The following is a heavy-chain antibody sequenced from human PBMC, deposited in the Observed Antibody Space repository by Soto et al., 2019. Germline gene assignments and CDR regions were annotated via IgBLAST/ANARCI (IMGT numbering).Heavy chain of an antibody. V-gene: IGHV3-30*18. J-gene: IGHJ3*01. CDR2: ISNDGSDK. Sequence: GGSLRLSCAASGFTFNNYGMHWVRQAPGKGLEWVAVISNDGSDKYYADSVKGRLTISRDNSKDTLYLQMNSLRAEDTAVYYCAKDQGIAASHGIDWGQGPMVTVSS. CDR3: AKDQGIAASHGID. CDR1: GFTFNNYG. D-gene: IGHD6-13*01.